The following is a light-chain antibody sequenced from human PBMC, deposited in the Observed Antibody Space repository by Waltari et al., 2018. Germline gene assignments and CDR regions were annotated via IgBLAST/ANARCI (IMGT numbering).Light chain of an antibody. CDR1: SSDVGFYDF. CDR2: KVN. Sequence: QSALTQPASVSGSPGQSITISCTGTSSDVGFYDFVSWFQQHPGKAPKVVIYKVNNRPSGVCNLFAGSKSANTASLTIAGLQAEEEADYYCSSYTRRSYWVFGGGTQLTVL. J-gene: IGLJ3*02. V-gene: IGLV2-14*01. CDR3: SSYTRRSYWV.